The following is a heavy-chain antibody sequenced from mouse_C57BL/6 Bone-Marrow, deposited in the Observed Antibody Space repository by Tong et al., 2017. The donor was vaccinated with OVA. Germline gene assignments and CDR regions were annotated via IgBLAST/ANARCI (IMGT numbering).Heavy chain of an antibody. Sequence: EVQLQESGGGLVQPGESLKLSCESNEYEFPSHDMSWVRKTPEKRLELVAAINSDGGSTYYPDTMERRFIISRDNTKKTLYLQMSSLRSEDTALYYCARQGFCYYGSSYSYAMDYWGQVTSVTVSS. V-gene: IGHV5-2*01. CDR3: ARQGFCYYGSSYSYAMDY. CDR1: EYEFPSHD. D-gene: IGHD1-1*01. CDR2: INSDGGST. J-gene: IGHJ4*01.